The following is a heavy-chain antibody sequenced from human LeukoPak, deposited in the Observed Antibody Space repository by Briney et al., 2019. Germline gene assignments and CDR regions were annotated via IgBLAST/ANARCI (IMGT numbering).Heavy chain of an antibody. CDR3: ARDSGTTATTYHY. CDR1: GYTFTSYG. D-gene: IGHD4-17*01. CDR2: INSYSGNT. J-gene: IGHJ4*02. Sequence: ASVKVSCKTSGYTFTSYGISWVRQAPGQELEWMGWINSYSGNTYYAQRLQGRVTMTTDTSTSTAYMELRSLRSDDTAIYYRARDSGTTATTYHYWGQGTLVTVYS. V-gene: IGHV1-18*01.